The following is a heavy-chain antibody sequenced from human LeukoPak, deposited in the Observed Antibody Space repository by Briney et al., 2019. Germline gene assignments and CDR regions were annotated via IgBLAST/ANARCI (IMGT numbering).Heavy chain of an antibody. CDR2: IYSDGST. J-gene: IGHJ4*02. D-gene: IGHD3-16*01. V-gene: IGHV4-59*01. CDR3: AIPMMITLPLENY. Sequence: SETLSLTCSVPGGSIRGYYWSWIRQSPGKGLEWIGYIYSDGSTKNNPSLESRVTMSVDTSKNQLSLKLNSVTAADTAVYYCAIPMMITLPLENYWGQGTLVTVSS. CDR1: GGSIRGYY.